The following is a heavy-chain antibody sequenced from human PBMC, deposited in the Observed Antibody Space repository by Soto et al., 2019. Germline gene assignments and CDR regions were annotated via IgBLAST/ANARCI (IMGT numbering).Heavy chain of an antibody. J-gene: IGHJ4*02. CDR1: GFTFSSSS. CDR3: ARVHSSGWFKVDY. CDR2: ISYRNSST. V-gene: IGHV3-48*02. Sequence: EVQLVESGGGLVQPGGSQRLSCAASGFTFSSSSMNWVRQAPGKGLEWGSYISYRNSSTHYADSVKGRFTISRDNVKDSLYLQMNSLKDEDTAVYYCARVHSSGWFKVDYWGQGTLVTVSP. D-gene: IGHD6-19*01.